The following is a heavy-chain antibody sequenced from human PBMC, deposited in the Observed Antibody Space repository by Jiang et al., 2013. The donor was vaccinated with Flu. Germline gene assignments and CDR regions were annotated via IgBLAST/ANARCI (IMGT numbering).Heavy chain of an antibody. D-gene: IGHD3-22*01. CDR1: GYFFTSYY. CDR2: INTRGGST. V-gene: IGHV1-46*01. J-gene: IGHJ4*02. Sequence: GAEVKKPGASMKISCKTSGYFFTSYYLHWVRQAPGQGLEWMGIINTRGGSTSYAQKFQGRVTMTRDTSTGTVYMDLSRLTSEDTAVYYCARDHPYDSSGYVFDYWGQGTLVTVSS. CDR3: ARDHPYDSSGYVFDY.